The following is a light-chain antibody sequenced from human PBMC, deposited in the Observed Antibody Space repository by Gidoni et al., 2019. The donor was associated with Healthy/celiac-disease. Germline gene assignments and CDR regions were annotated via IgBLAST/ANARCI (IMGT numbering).Light chain of an antibody. V-gene: IGLV2-14*01. J-gene: IGLJ2*01. CDR2: EVS. CDR1: SSDVGGYNY. CDR3: SSYTSSSTQV. Sequence: QSALTQPASVSGSLGQSITISCTGTSSDVGGYNYVSWYQQHPGKVPKPMIYEVSNRPSGVSNRFSGSKSGNTASLTISGLQAEDEADYYCSSYTSSSTQVFGGGTKLTVL.